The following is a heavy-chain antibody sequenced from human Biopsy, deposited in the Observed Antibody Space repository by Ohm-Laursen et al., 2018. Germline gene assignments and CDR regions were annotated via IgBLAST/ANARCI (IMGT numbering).Heavy chain of an antibody. V-gene: IGHV4-31*03. J-gene: IGHJ6*02. CDR1: GVSINGGRYY. D-gene: IGHD2/OR15-2a*01. Sequence: QTLTLTCTVSGVSINGGRYYWNWIRHHPGKGLEWIGDIFYSANTYYNPSLKSRVTISVDTSKNQFSLRLNSVTAADTAVYYCARATNSTGWPYYYFYGMDVWGQGTTVTVSS. CDR3: ARATNSTGWPYYYFYGMDV. CDR2: IFYSANT.